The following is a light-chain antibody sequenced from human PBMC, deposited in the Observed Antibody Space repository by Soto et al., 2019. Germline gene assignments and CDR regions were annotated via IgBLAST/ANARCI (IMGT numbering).Light chain of an antibody. J-gene: IGKJ1*01. V-gene: IGKV3-20*01. CDR3: QQYGSSLWT. CDR2: AAS. CDR1: QSVSSN. Sequence: IVMTQSPSTLSVSPGERPTLSCRPSQSVSSNLAWYQQKPGQAPRLLIYAASTRATGIPDRFSGSGSGTDFTLTISRLEPEDFAVYYCQQYGSSLWTFGQGTKVDIK.